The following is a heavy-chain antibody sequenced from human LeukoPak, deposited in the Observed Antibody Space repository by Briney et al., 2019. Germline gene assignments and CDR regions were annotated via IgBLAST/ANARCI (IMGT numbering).Heavy chain of an antibody. Sequence: GRSLRLSCAASGLTFSSYAMHWVRQAPGKGLEWVAVISYDGSNKYYADSVKGRFTISRDDSKNTLYLQMNSLRAEDTAVYYCAREGGSGWNHDAFDIWGQGTMVTVSS. J-gene: IGHJ3*02. V-gene: IGHV3-30*01. CDR3: AREGGSGWNHDAFDI. CDR1: GLTFSSYA. CDR2: ISYDGSNK. D-gene: IGHD6-19*01.